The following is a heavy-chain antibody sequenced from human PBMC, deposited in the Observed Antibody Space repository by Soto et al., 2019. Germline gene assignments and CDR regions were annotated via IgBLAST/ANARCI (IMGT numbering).Heavy chain of an antibody. CDR2: IYYSGST. V-gene: IGHV4-59*07. CDR3: ARIRGLGAFDI. D-gene: IGHD3-10*01. Sequence: SDTLSLTCTVSGGSISSYYWSWIRQPPGKGLEWIGYIYYSGSTNYNPSLKSRVTISVDTSKNQFSLKLSSVTAADTAVYYCARIRGLGAFDIWGQGTMVTVSS. CDR1: GGSISSYY. J-gene: IGHJ3*02.